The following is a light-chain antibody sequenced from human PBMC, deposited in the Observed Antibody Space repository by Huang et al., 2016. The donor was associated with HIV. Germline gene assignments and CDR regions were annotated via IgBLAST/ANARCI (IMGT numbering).Light chain of an antibody. Sequence: EIVLTQSPDTLSLSPGERATLSCRASRSVVSSHLAWYQQRPGQTPRLIIYGASTRTPGIPDRFSGRGSGTAFTLTINRLEPEDSAVYYCQQYGSSPWTFGQGTKTEIK. CDR2: GAS. J-gene: IGKJ1*01. CDR3: QQYGSSPWT. V-gene: IGKV3-20*01. CDR1: RSVVSSH.